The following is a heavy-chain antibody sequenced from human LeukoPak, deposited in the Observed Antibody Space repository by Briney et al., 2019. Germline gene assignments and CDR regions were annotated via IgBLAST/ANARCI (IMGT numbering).Heavy chain of an antibody. CDR3: ARWGWYYERSDAFDI. Sequence: ASVKVSCKASGYTFTSYGISWVRQAPGQGLEWMGWINTNTGNPTYAQGFTGRFVFSLDTSVSTASLQISSLKAEDTAVYYCARWGWYYERSDAFDIWGQGTRVTVSS. CDR2: INTNTGNP. D-gene: IGHD3-3*01. V-gene: IGHV7-4-1*02. J-gene: IGHJ3*02. CDR1: GYTFTSYG.